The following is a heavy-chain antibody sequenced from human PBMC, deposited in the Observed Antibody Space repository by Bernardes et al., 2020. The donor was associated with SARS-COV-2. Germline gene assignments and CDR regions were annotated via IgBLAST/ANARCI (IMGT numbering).Heavy chain of an antibody. CDR3: AHRELAAAGPSFEY. CDR1: GFSLSTSGVG. V-gene: IGHV2-5*01. Sequence: SGPTLVKPTQTLTLTCTFSGFSLSTSGVGVGWIRQPPGKALEWLALIYWNDDKRYSPSLKSRLTITKDTSKNQVVLTMTNMDPVDTATYYCAHRELAAAGPSFEYWGQGTLVTVSS. D-gene: IGHD6-13*01. J-gene: IGHJ4*02. CDR2: IYWNDDK.